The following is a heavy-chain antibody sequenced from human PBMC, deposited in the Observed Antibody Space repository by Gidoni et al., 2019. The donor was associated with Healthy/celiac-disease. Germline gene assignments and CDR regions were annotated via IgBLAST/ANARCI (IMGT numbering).Heavy chain of an antibody. CDR2: IKPSGGST. CDR1: GYTFTSYY. CDR3: ARGPYYDFWSGYYPPNYYGMDV. Sequence: QVQLVQSGAEVKKPGASVKVSCKASGYTFTSYYMPWVRQAPGQGLEWMGIIKPSGGSTSYAQKFQGRVTMTRDTSTSTVYMELSSLRSEDTAVYYCARGPYYDFWSGYYPPNYYGMDVWGQGTTVTVSS. V-gene: IGHV1-46*01. D-gene: IGHD3-3*01. J-gene: IGHJ6*02.